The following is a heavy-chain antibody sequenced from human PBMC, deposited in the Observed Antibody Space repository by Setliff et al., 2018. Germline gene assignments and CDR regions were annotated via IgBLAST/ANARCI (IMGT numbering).Heavy chain of an antibody. Sequence: PSETLSLTCAAYGGTFSDYYWTWIRQPPGKGLEWIGEINHSGSSNYNPSLKSRVTISVDTSKNQFSLKVTSVTAADTALYYCARMSGFQYMDVWGKGTTVTVSS. CDR1: GGTFSDYY. CDR3: ARMSGFQYMDV. CDR2: INHSGSS. D-gene: IGHD3-3*01. J-gene: IGHJ6*03. V-gene: IGHV4-34*01.